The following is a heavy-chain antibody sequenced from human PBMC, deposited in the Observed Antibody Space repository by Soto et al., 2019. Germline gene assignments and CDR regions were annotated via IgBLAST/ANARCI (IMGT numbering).Heavy chain of an antibody. D-gene: IGHD1-7*01. V-gene: IGHV3-21*01. CDR1: GFTFSSYS. CDR2: ISGSSSYI. J-gene: IGHJ5*02. Sequence: EVQLVESGGGLVKPGGSLRLSCVASGFTFSSYSINWVRQAPGKGLEWVSSISGSSSYIYYADSVKGRFTISRDNAKNSLYLQMNSLRAEDTAVNYCARGARYNWNYDWFDPWGQGTLVTVSS. CDR3: ARGARYNWNYDWFDP.